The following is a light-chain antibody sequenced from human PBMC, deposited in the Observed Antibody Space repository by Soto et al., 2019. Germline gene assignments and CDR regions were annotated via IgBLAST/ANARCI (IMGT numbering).Light chain of an antibody. Sequence: QSVPTQPPSVSGAPGQRVTISCTGSSSNIGAGYEVHWFQQLPGTAPKLLIYGNTNRPSGVPDRFSGSKSDTSASLAITGLQPEDEADYYCQSYDSSLSVLYVFGTGTKLTVL. CDR3: QSYDSSLSVLYV. V-gene: IGLV1-40*01. CDR2: GNT. CDR1: SSNIGAGYE. J-gene: IGLJ1*01.